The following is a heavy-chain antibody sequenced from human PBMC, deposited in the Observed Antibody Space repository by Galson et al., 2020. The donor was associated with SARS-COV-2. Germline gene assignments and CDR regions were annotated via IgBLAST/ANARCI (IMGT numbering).Heavy chain of an antibody. D-gene: IGHD1-26*01. CDR1: AFTFSNYA. Sequence: GGSLRLSCAASAFTFSNYAIHWVRQAPGKGLEWVDVISNDGRNEVYADSVKGRFTIYRDNSENMVFLQVSSLRADDTALYYCARDVSGGASDIWGQGTMVTVSS. V-gene: IGHV3-30*04. J-gene: IGHJ3*02. CDR2: ISNDGRNE. CDR3: ARDVSGGASDI.